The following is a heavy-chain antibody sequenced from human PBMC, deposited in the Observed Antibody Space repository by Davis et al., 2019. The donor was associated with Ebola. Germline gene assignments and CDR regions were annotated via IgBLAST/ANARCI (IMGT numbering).Heavy chain of an antibody. CDR2: MSGSGGSI. CDR1: GITFSDYF. CDR3: AGVGAANSWNWYFDL. Sequence: LSLTCEASGITFSDYFMSWIRQAPGKELEWIAYMSGSGGSIYYADSVEGRFTISRDSARTSLDLQMNSLRVEDTAVYYCAGVGAANSWNWYFDLWGRGTLVTVSS. V-gene: IGHV3-11*04. J-gene: IGHJ2*01. D-gene: IGHD6-13*01.